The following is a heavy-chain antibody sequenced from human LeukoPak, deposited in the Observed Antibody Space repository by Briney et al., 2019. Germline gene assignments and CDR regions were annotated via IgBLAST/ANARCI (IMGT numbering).Heavy chain of an antibody. J-gene: IGHJ4*02. CDR3: ARAYYYDSSGYYTQ. Sequence: GGSLRLSCAASGFTFSSYWMHWFRQAPGKGLVWVSRINSDGSSTSYADSVKGRFTISRDNAKNTLYLQMNSLRAEDTAVYYCARAYYYDSSGYYTQWGQGTLVTVSS. V-gene: IGHV3-74*01. CDR2: INSDGSST. D-gene: IGHD3-22*01. CDR1: GFTFSSYW.